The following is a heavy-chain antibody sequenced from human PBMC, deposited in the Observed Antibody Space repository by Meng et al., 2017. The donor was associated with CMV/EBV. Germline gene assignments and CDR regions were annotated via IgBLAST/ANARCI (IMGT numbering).Heavy chain of an antibody. CDR3: ARDPFIVVVPEVYGMDV. CDR1: GYTFTSYG. CDR2: ISAYNGNT. Sequence: ASVKVSCKASGYTFTSYGISWVRQAPGQGLEWMGWISAYNGNTNYAQKLQGRVTMTTDTSTSTAYMELRSLRSDDTAVYYCARDPFIVVVPEVYGMDVWGQGTTVTGLL. V-gene: IGHV1-18*01. D-gene: IGHD2-2*01. J-gene: IGHJ6*02.